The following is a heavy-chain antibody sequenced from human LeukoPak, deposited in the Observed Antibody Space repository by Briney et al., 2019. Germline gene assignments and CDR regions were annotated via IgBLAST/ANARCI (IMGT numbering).Heavy chain of an antibody. Sequence: PGGSLRLSCAASGFTVSSNYMSWVRQAPGKGLEWVSVIYSGGSTYYADSVKGRFTISRDNSKNTLYLQVNSLRAEDTAVYYCARDGSSWYVDGMDVWGQGTTVTVSS. CDR2: IYSGGST. CDR1: GFTVSSNY. J-gene: IGHJ6*02. D-gene: IGHD6-13*01. CDR3: ARDGSSWYVDGMDV. V-gene: IGHV3-66*01.